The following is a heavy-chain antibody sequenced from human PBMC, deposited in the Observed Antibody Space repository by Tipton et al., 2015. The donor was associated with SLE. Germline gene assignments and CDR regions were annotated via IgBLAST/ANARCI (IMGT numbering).Heavy chain of an antibody. Sequence: TLSLTCTVSGGSISSSSYYWSWIRQPPGKGLEWIGEINHSGSTNYNPSLKSRVTISVDTSKNQFSLKLSSVTAADTAVYYCARGQIVVLPTAANQFDPWGQGTLVTVSS. V-gene: IGHV4-39*07. CDR2: INHSGST. CDR1: GGSISSSSYY. CDR3: ARGQIVVLPTAANQFDP. D-gene: IGHD2-2*01. J-gene: IGHJ5*02.